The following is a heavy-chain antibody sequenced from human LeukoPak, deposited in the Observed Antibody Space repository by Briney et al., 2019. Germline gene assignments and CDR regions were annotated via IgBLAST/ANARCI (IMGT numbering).Heavy chain of an antibody. Sequence: SETLSLTCAVYGGSFSGYYWSWIRQPPGKGLEWIGEINHSGSTNYNPSLKSRVTISVDTSKNQFSLKLSSVTAADTAVYYCARAESSSSWYEYFQHWGQGTLVTVSS. CDR2: INHSGST. V-gene: IGHV4-34*01. CDR1: GGSFSGYY. D-gene: IGHD6-13*01. CDR3: ARAESSSSWYEYFQH. J-gene: IGHJ1*01.